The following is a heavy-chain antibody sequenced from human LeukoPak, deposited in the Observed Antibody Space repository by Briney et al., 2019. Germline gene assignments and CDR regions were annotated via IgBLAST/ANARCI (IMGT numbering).Heavy chain of an antibody. CDR3: VKDLSGTNGFDY. CDR1: GIIFSSYA. Sequence: GGSLRLSCAASGIIFSSYAMSWVRQAPGKGLEYVSAISSNGGSAYYADSVKARFTISRDNSKNTLYLQMSSLRAEDTAVYYCVKDLSGTNGFDYWGQGTLVTVSS. CDR2: ISSNGGSA. D-gene: IGHD2-8*01. V-gene: IGHV3-64D*06. J-gene: IGHJ4*02.